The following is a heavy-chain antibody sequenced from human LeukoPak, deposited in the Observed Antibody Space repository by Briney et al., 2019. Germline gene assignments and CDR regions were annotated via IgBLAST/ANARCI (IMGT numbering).Heavy chain of an antibody. J-gene: IGHJ3*02. CDR3: ARDLRLDSSGYYPDAFDI. Sequence: GGSLRLSCAGSGFTFSTYWMTWVRQAPGKGLEWVANINQDGGEKYYVDSVKGRFTISRDNAKNSLSLQMNSLRAEDTAVYYCARDLRLDSSGYYPDAFDIWGQGTMVTVSS. D-gene: IGHD3-22*01. CDR1: GFTFSTYW. V-gene: IGHV3-7*01. CDR2: INQDGGEK.